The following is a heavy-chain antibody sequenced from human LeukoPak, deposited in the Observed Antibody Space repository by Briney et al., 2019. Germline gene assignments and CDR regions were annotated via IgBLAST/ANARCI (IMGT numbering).Heavy chain of an antibody. D-gene: IGHD1-1*01. Sequence: KPSETLSLTCAVYGGSFSAYYWSWIRQPPGKGREWIGEINHSGDSNYNPSLKSRVTISVEMSKNEFSLKLSSVTAADTAVYYCARVDRTIGNNYYGMDVWGQGTAVTVSS. V-gene: IGHV4-34*01. CDR3: ARVDRTIGNNYYGMDV. J-gene: IGHJ6*02. CDR1: GGSFSAYY. CDR2: INHSGDS.